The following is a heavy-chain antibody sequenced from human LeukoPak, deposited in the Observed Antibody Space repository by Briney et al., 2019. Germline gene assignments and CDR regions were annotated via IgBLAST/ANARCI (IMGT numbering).Heavy chain of an antibody. CDR1: GGSISSGGYY. Sequence: SETLSLTCTVSGGSISSGGYYWSWIRQHPGKGLEWIGYIYYSGSTYYNPSLKSRVTISVDTSKNQFSLKLSSVTAADTAVYYCARGGQVVRFFDYWGQGTLVTVSS. D-gene: IGHD3-10*01. J-gene: IGHJ4*02. CDR2: IYYSGST. V-gene: IGHV4-31*03. CDR3: ARGGQVVRFFDY.